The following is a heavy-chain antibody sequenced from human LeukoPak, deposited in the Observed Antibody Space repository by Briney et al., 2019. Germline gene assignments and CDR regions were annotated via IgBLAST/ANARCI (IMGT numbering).Heavy chain of an antibody. CDR2: VSTSGSTI. J-gene: IGHJ1*01. CDR1: GFTFSTYE. V-gene: IGHV3-48*03. Sequence: GGSLRLSCAASGFTFSTYEMNWVRQAPGRGLEWVSYVSTSGSTIFYADSVKGRFTIPRDNAKNSLYLQMNSLRAEDTAVYYCVREMGARLLQYWGQGTLVTVSS. D-gene: IGHD1-26*01. CDR3: VREMGARLLQY.